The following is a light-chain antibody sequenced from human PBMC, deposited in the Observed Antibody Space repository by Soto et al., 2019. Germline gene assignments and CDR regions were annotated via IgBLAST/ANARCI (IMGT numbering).Light chain of an antibody. CDR2: EGS. Sequence: QSALTQPASVSGSPGQSITISCTGTSRDVGSYNLVSWYQQHPGKAPQLIIYEGSKRPSGVSDRFSGYKSDNTASLTISGLQAEDVAAYYCCSYAGNRAVMVFGGGTKLAVL. CDR3: CSYAGNRAVMV. J-gene: IGLJ2*01. CDR1: SRDVGSYNL. V-gene: IGLV2-23*01.